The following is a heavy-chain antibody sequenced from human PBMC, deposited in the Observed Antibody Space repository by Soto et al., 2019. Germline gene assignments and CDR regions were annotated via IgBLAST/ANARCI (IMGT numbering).Heavy chain of an antibody. D-gene: IGHD3-10*01. CDR3: ARGRAVDV. Sequence: QVQLHQWGAGLLKPSETLSLTCAVYGVSFSGYHWSXXXXPPGKGREWIGEINHAGSISYNPSLKSRVTLSIDTSKNYFSLKLSSVTAADTAVYYCARGRAVDVWGQGTTVTVSS. CDR1: GVSFSGYH. J-gene: IGHJ6*02. CDR2: INHAGSI. V-gene: IGHV4-34*01.